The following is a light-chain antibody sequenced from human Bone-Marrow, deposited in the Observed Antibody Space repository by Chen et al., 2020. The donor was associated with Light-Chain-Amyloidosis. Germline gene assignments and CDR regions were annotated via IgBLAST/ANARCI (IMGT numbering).Light chain of an antibody. Sequence: EIVLTHSPHTLSLSPGERATLSCRASQSVSIFLAWYQQKPGQAPRLLIYDASNRASGIPARFNGSGSGTDFILTINRLEPEDFAMYYCQQRTNWPPLTFGGGTKVE. CDR2: DAS. CDR3: QQRTNWPPLT. J-gene: IGKJ4*01. CDR1: QSVSIF. V-gene: IGKV3-11*01.